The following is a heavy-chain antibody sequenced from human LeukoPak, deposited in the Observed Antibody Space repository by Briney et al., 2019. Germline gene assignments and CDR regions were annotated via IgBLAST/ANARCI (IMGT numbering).Heavy chain of an antibody. CDR3: VSSEYDSIPHFDY. D-gene: IGHD3-22*01. CDR1: GCSISSYY. J-gene: IGHJ4*02. CDR2: IYYSGST. V-gene: IGHV4-59*01. Sequence: SETLSLTCTVSGCSISSYYWSWIRQPPGKGLEWIGYIYYSGSTNYNPSLKSRVTISVDTSKNQFSLKLSSVTAADTVVYYCVSSEYDSIPHFDYWGQGTLVTVSS.